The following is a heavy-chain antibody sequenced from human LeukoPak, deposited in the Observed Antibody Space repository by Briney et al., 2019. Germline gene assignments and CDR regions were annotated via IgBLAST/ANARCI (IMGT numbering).Heavy chain of an antibody. D-gene: IGHD6-19*01. Sequence: GGTLRLSCAASGFTFSDYYMSWIRQAPGKGLEWVSYISSSGSTIYYADSVKGRFTISRDNARNSLYLQMNSLRAEDTAVYYCARAIAVAGSRAFDIWGQGTMVTVSS. J-gene: IGHJ3*02. CDR1: GFTFSDYY. CDR3: ARAIAVAGSRAFDI. V-gene: IGHV3-11*04. CDR2: ISSSGSTI.